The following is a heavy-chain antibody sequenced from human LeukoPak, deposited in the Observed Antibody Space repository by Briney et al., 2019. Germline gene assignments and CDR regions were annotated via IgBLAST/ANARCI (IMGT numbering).Heavy chain of an antibody. CDR2: ISSGSSTI. J-gene: IGHJ3*02. D-gene: IGHD5-24*01. V-gene: IGHV3-48*03. Sequence: GGSLRLSCAASGFTFSSYEMNWVRQAPGKGLEGWSYISSGSSTIYYADSVKGRFTIPRDNAKNSLYLKMNSLRAEVTAVYYCARCRDGYNLVDAFDIWGQGIMVTVSS. CDR3: ARCRDGYNLVDAFDI. CDR1: GFTFSSYE.